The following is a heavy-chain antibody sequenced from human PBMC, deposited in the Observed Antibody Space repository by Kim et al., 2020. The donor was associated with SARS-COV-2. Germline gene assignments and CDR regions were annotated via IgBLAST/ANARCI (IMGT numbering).Heavy chain of an antibody. Sequence: STYYADSVKGRFTISRDNSKNTLYLQMNSLRAEDTAVYYCARLKPHYVDHWGQGTLVTVSS. CDR2: ST. J-gene: IGHJ4*02. V-gene: IGHV3-53*01. CDR3: ARLKPHYVDH.